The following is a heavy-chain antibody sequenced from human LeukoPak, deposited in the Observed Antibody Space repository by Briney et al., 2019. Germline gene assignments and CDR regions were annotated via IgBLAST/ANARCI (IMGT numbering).Heavy chain of an antibody. Sequence: PSETLSLTCTVSGGSISNYYWSWFRQPAGKGLEWIGRIYTSGSTNYNPSLKSRVTMSVDTSKNQFSLKLSSVTAADTAVYYCARDSNSGSRDYWGQGTLVTVSS. CDR1: GGSISNYY. CDR2: IYTSGST. V-gene: IGHV4-4*07. CDR3: ARDSNSGSRDY. D-gene: IGHD3-10*01. J-gene: IGHJ4*02.